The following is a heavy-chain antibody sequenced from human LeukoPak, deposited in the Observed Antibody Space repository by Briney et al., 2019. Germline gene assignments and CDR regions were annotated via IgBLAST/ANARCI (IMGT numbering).Heavy chain of an antibody. Sequence: GGSLRLSCAASGFIFSNYAMSWVRQAPGKGLEWVAVISYDGSNKYYADSVKGRFTISRDNSKNTLYLQMNSLRAEDTAVYYCAKGVPHTHYDYGDYFQHWGQGTLVTVSS. D-gene: IGHD4-17*01. J-gene: IGHJ1*01. CDR3: AKGVPHTHYDYGDYFQH. CDR2: ISYDGSNK. V-gene: IGHV3-30*18. CDR1: GFIFSNYA.